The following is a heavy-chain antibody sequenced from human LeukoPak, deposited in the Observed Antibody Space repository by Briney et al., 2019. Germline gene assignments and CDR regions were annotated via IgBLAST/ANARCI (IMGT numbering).Heavy chain of an antibody. D-gene: IGHD3-9*01. CDR2: IYTSGST. Sequence: SETLSLTCTVSGGSISSYYWSWIRQPAGKGLEWIGRIYTSGSTNYNPSLKSRVTMSVDTSENQFSLKLSSVTAADTAVYYCARDRLGYDILTGPQGSYYYYGMDVWGQGTTVTVSS. V-gene: IGHV4-4*07. CDR1: GGSISSYY. CDR3: ARDRLGYDILTGPQGSYYYYGMDV. J-gene: IGHJ6*02.